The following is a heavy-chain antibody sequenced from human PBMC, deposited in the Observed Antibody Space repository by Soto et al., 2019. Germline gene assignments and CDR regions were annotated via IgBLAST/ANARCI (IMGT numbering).Heavy chain of an antibody. Sequence: GGSLRLSCEASGFTFSSYGMHWVRQAPGKGLEWVAFVSYEGSNKYYADSVKGRFTISKDNSKNTLNLQMNSLRAEDTAVYYCAKEKRHSGYIIDYWGQGTVVTSPQ. J-gene: IGHJ4*02. V-gene: IGHV3-30*18. CDR1: GFTFSSYG. D-gene: IGHD5-12*01. CDR3: AKEKRHSGYIIDY. CDR2: VSYEGSNK.